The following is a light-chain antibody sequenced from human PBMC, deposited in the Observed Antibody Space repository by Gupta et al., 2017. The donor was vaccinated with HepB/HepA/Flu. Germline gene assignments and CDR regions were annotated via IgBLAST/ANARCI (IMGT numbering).Light chain of an antibody. CDR2: LNSDGSH. J-gene: IGLJ2*01. Sequence: LVLTQSPPASASLGASVKLTCTLSSGHSSYAIAWHQQQPEKGPRYLMKLNSDGSHSKGDGIPDRFSGSSSGAERYLTISSLQSEDEADYYCQTWGTGTVVFGGGTKLTVL. CDR3: QTWGTGTVV. CDR1: SGHSSYA. V-gene: IGLV4-69*01.